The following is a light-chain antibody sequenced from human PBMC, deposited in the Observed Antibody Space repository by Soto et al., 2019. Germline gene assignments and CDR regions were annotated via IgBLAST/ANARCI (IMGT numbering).Light chain of an antibody. CDR2: GAS. CDR1: QGISSY. J-gene: IGKJ5*01. V-gene: IGKV1-9*01. CDR3: QQYDSFSVT. Sequence: IQLTQSPSSLSASVGDRVTIACRASQGISSYLAWYQQKPGKAPQLLIYGASTLYTGVPSRFSGSESGAVFTLTISSLQPEDFATYYCQQYDSFSVTFGQGTRLEI.